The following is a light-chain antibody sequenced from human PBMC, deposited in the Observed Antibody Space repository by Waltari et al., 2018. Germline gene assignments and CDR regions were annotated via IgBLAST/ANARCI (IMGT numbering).Light chain of an antibody. Sequence: DIQVTQSPSSLSAPVGDSVTITCRTSQSINGYLNWYQQKPGKAPKILIYGASNLQSEVTSTFSGSGSGTDFTLTISSMQPEEFATYDIQQSYTTPLTFGGGTKVEIK. J-gene: IGKJ4*01. V-gene: IGKV1-39*01. CDR2: GAS. CDR1: QSINGY. CDR3: QQSYTTPLT.